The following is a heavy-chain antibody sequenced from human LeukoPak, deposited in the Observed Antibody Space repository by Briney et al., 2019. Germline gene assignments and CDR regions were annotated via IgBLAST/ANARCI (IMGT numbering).Heavy chain of an antibody. Sequence: SVKVSCRASGGTFCTNAIGWVRQAPGRGLEWVGGIIPLFGTTIYALGFHDRLILTADKSTNTAYLELSSLTSEDTALYYCARGHGGGYSFGDWFDPWGQGTLVTVSS. CDR3: ARGHGGGYSFGDWFDP. CDR1: GGTFCTNA. J-gene: IGHJ5*02. CDR2: IIPLFGTT. D-gene: IGHD5-18*01. V-gene: IGHV1-69*06.